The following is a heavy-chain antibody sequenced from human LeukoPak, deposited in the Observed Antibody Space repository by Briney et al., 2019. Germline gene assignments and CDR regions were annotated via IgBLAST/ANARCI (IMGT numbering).Heavy chain of an antibody. CDR1: GFTFSSYG. J-gene: IGHJ4*02. Sequence: PGGSLRLSCAASGFTFSSYGMPWVRQAPGKGLEWVAVISYDGSNEYYADSVKGRFTISRDNAKNSLYLQMNSLRAEDTAVYYCARDGYFDYWGQGTLVTVSS. V-gene: IGHV3-30*03. CDR3: ARDGYFDY. CDR2: ISYDGSNE.